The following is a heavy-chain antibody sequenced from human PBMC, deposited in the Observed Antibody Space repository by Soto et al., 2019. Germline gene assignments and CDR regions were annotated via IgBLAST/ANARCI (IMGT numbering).Heavy chain of an antibody. CDR2: ISAYDDKT. Sequence: QVQLVQSGAEVKNPGASVKVSCKTSGCPFTSYGINWVRQAPGQGPEWMGWISAYDDKTIYSQKFQGRVTLTADTSTTTAYMELRGLRFDDTAVYYCARDRLIAVTGLLRNWVQGTLVTVSS. J-gene: IGHJ4*02. CDR3: ARDRLIAVTGLLRN. CDR1: GCPFTSYG. D-gene: IGHD6-19*01. V-gene: IGHV1-18*01.